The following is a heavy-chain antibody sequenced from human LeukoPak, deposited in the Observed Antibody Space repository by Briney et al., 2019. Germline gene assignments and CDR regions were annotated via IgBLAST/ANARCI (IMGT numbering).Heavy chain of an antibody. J-gene: IGHJ5*02. CDR1: GGSISTYY. V-gene: IGHV4-59*01. CDR3: ARGIAVAGVRFDP. CDR2: VYHSGNT. D-gene: IGHD6-19*01. Sequence: SATLSLTCTVSGGSISTYYWSWIRQPPGKGLEWIGYVYHSGNTYYNPSLNSRVTISVDTSKNQSSPKLTSVTAADTAVYYCARGIAVAGVRFDPWGQGTLVTVSS.